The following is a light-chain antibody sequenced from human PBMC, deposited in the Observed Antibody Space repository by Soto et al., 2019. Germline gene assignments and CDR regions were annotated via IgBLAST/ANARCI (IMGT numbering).Light chain of an antibody. V-gene: IGKV3D-11*02. J-gene: IGKJ5*01. CDR2: DAS. CDR3: QQRSNLT. Sequence: EIVLPQSPATLSLSPGEIATLSCRASQSVSSYLAWYQQKPGQAPRLLIYDASNRAPGIPARFSGSGPGTEFTLTISSLDPEDFAVYYCQQRSNLTFGQGTRLEIK. CDR1: QSVSSY.